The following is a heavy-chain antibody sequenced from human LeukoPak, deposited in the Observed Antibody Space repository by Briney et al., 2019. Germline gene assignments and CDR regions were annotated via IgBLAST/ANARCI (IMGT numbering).Heavy chain of an antibody. J-gene: IGHJ3*01. V-gene: IGHV4-59*08. CDR3: VRPDDNSFDF. CDR2: IYYSGST. Sequence: SETLSLTCTVSGGSINSYYWSWIRQPPGKGLEWIGYIYYSGSTNYNPSLKSRVTISVHTSKNQFSLKLSSVTAADTAVYYCVRPDDNSFDFWGQGTMVTVSS. CDR1: GGSINSYY. D-gene: IGHD3-9*01.